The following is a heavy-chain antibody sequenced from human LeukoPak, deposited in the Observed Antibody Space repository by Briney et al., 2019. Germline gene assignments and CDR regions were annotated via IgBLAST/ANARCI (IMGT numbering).Heavy chain of an antibody. D-gene: IGHD2-15*01. CDR1: GYTFTSYG. J-gene: IGHJ6*02. CDR3: ARVLCSGGSCYSVSSVGDYYYYGMDV. CDR2: IIPILGIA. Sequence: ASVKVSCKASGYTFTSYGISWVRQAPGQGLEWMGRIIPILGIANYAQKFQGRVTITADKSTSTAYMELSSLRSEDTAVYYCARVLCSGGSCYSVSSVGDYYYYGMDVWGQGTTVTVSS. V-gene: IGHV1-69*04.